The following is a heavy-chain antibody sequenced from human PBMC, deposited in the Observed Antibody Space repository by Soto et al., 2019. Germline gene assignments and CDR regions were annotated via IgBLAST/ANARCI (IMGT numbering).Heavy chain of an antibody. D-gene: IGHD3-3*01. CDR2: ISGSGGST. Sequence: EVQLLESGGGLVQPGGSLRLSCAASGFTFSSYAMSWVRQAPGKGLEWVSAISGSGGSTYYADSVKGRFTISRDNSKKTLYLQMNSLRAEDTAVYYCAKDTMSLFTIFGARDAFDIWGQGTMVTVSS. CDR1: GFTFSSYA. V-gene: IGHV3-23*01. J-gene: IGHJ3*02. CDR3: AKDTMSLFTIFGARDAFDI.